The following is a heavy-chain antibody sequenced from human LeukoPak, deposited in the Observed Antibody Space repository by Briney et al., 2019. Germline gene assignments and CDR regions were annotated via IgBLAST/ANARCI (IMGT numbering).Heavy chain of an antibody. CDR3: ARRRRVGYNSQFDY. Sequence: SSTLSFTCAFSGGSISCSIYYWGWIRQPPREWLGWIVSIHYSGSTYYHPSLKSRVTISVDTSKNQFSLKLSSVTAADTAVYYVARRRRVGYNSQFDYWGQGTLVTVSS. V-gene: IGHV4-39*01. D-gene: IGHD5-24*01. CDR2: IHYSGST. CDR1: GGSISCSIYY. J-gene: IGHJ4*02.